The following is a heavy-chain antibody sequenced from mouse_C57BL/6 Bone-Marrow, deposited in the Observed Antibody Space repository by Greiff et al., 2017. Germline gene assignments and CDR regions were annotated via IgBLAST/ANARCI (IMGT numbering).Heavy chain of an antibody. CDR1: GFTFSSYG. CDR2: IISGGSYT. V-gene: IGHV5-6*01. D-gene: IGHD1-1*01. CDR3: ARHGYYGSSLGFAY. J-gene: IGHJ3*01. Sequence: EVKLVESGGDLVKPGGSLKLSCAASGFTFSSYGMSWVRQTPDKRLEWVATIISGGSYTNYPDSVKGRFTISRDNAKNTLYLQVSSLKSEDTAMYYCARHGYYGSSLGFAYWGQGTLVTVSA.